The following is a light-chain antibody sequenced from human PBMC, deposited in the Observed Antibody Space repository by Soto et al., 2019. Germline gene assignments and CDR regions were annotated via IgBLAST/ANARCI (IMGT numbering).Light chain of an antibody. CDR3: QQRSNWPPIT. Sequence: IVMTQPPATLSLSPGQIATLYCRASQSVSSYLAWYQQKPGQAPRLLIYDASNRATGIPARFSGSGSGTDFTLTISSLEPEDFAVYYCQQRSNWPPITLGQGTRLEI. CDR2: DAS. V-gene: IGKV3-11*01. CDR1: QSVSSY. J-gene: IGKJ5*01.